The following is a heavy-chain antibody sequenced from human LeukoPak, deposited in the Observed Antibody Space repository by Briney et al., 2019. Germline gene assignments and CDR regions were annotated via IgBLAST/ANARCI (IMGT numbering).Heavy chain of an antibody. J-gene: IGHJ6*02. CDR3: ARSFTATPYYYYGMDV. CDR2: INPNSGGT. CDR1: GYTFTGYY. D-gene: IGHD2-15*01. Sequence: ASVKVSCKASGYTFTGYYMHWVRQAPGQGLEWMGWINPNSGGTNYAQKFQGRVTITRDTSISTAYMELSRLRSDDTAVYYCARSFTATPYYYYGMDVWGQGTTVTVSS. V-gene: IGHV1-2*02.